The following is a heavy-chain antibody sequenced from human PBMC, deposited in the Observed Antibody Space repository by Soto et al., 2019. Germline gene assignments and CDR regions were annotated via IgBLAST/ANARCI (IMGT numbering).Heavy chain of an antibody. J-gene: IGHJ6*02. V-gene: IGHV3-30*03. D-gene: IGHD2-15*01. CDR3: ARDSIVSNPPYYYGMDV. CDR2: ISQDGSNK. CDR1: GFMFSSYG. Sequence: QVQLAESGGGVVQPGRSLRLSCAASGFMFSSYGMQWVRQAPGKGLEWVAVISQDGSNKYYTDSVKGRFTISRVNSRNTLYLEMNALRTEDKAVYYCARDSIVSNPPYYYGMDVWGQGTTVTVSS.